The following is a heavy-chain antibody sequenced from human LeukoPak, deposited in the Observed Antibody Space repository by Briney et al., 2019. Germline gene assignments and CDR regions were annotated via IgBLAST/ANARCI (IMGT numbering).Heavy chain of an antibody. J-gene: IGHJ6*02. D-gene: IGHD6-13*01. CDR1: GFTVSSNY. CDR3: AKAASSSWPSYYYGMDV. Sequence: GGSLRLSCAASGFTVSSNYMSWVRQAPGKGLEWVSVIYSGGSTYYTDSVKGRFTISKDNSKNTVYLQMSSLRVDDTAVYYCAKAASSSWPSYYYGMDVWGQGTTVTVSS. CDR2: IYSGGST. V-gene: IGHV3-53*01.